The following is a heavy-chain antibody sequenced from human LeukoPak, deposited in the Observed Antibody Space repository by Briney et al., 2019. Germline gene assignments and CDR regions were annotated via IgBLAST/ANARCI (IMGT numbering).Heavy chain of an antibody. J-gene: IGHJ4*01. D-gene: IGHD4-17*01. CDR1: GGSIIGHW. CDR3: AGRNTADASIDF. V-gene: IGHV4-59*08. Sequence: TSETLSLTCSVSGGSIIGHWWSWIRQPPGKGLEWIGDVFYSGSNNYNPSLKSRLTISLDTSKNQFSLNLRSVTATDTAMYYCAGRNTADASIDFWGHGTLVTASS. CDR2: VFYSGSN.